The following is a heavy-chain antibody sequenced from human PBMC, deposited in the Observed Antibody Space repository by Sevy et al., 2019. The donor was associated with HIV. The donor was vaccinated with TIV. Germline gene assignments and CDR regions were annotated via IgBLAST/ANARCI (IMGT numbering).Heavy chain of an antibody. CDR3: AREVHPLIVGATDYYYGMDV. CDR1: GFTFSSYW. D-gene: IGHD1-26*01. J-gene: IGHJ6*02. V-gene: IGHV3-7*01. CDR2: IKQDGSEK. Sequence: GGSLRLSCAASGFTFSSYWMSWVRQAPGKGLEWVANIKQDGSEKYYVDSVKGRFTISRDNAKNSLYLQMNSLRAEDTAVYYCAREVHPLIVGATDYYYGMDVWGQGTTVTVSS.